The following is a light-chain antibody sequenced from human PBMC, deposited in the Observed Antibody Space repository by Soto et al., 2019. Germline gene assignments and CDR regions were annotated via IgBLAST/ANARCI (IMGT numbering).Light chain of an antibody. CDR3: QQYSSYSRT. CDR2: KAS. J-gene: IGKJ1*01. V-gene: IGKV1-5*03. Sequence: DIQMTQSPSTLSASVGDRVTITCRASQSISSWSAWYQQKPGKAPKLLIYKASSLESGVPSRFSGSGSGTEFTLTISSLQPDDFATYYCQQYSSYSRTFGQGTKV. CDR1: QSISSW.